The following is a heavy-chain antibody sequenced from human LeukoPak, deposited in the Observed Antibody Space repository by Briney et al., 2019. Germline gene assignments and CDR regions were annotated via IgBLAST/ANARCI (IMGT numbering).Heavy chain of an antibody. CDR2: ISGSGGST. J-gene: IGHJ4*02. V-gene: IGHV3-23*01. CDR3: ARRHRGDLDY. CDR1: GFTFSSYA. D-gene: IGHD2-21*02. Sequence: GGSLRLSCAASGFTFSSYAMRWARQAPGKGLEWVSAISGSGGSTYYADSVKGRFTISRDNSKNTLYLQMNSLRAEDTAVYYCARRHRGDLDYWGQGTLVTVSS.